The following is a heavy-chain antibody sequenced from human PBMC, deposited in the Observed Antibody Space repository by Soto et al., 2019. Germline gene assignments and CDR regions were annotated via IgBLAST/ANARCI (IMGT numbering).Heavy chain of an antibody. J-gene: IGHJ6*03. CDR1: GFTFSSYG. CDR2: ISYDGSNK. Sequence: GGSLRLSCAASGFTFSSYGMHWVRQAPGKGLEWVAVISYDGSNKYYADSVKGRFTISKDNSKNTLYLQMNSLRAEDTAVYYCAKAYDFWSGLHDYYYYYYMDVRGKGTTVTVS. CDR3: AKAYDFWSGLHDYYYYYYMDV. D-gene: IGHD3-3*01. V-gene: IGHV3-30*18.